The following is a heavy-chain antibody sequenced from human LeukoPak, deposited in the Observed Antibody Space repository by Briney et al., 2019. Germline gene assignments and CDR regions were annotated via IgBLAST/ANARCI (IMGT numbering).Heavy chain of an antibody. CDR2: ISGSGGST. CDR1: GFTFSSYA. CDR3: ARDRGNYYGSGSYYTFDY. J-gene: IGHJ4*02. V-gene: IGHV3-23*01. D-gene: IGHD3-10*01. Sequence: GGSLRLSCAASGFTFSSYAMSWVRQAPGKGLEWVSAISGSGGSTYYADSVKGRFTISRDNSKNTLYLQMNSLRAEDTAVYYCARDRGNYYGSGSYYTFDYWGQGTLVTVSS.